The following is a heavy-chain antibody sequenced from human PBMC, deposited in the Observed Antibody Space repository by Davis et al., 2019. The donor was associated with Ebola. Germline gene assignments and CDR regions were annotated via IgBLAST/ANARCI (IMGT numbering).Heavy chain of an antibody. Sequence: SVKVSCKASGYTFTSYGISWVRQAPGQGLEWMGGIIPIFGTANYAQKFQGRVTITADESTSTAYMELSSLRSEDTAVYYCARDLRVSYYDFWSGYGYWGQGTLVTVSS. CDR2: IIPIFGTA. CDR1: GYTFTSYG. V-gene: IGHV1-69*13. D-gene: IGHD3-3*01. J-gene: IGHJ4*02. CDR3: ARDLRVSYYDFWSGYGY.